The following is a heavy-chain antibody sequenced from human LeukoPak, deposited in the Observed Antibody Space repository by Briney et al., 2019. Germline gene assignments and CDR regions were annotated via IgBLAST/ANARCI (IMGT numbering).Heavy chain of an antibody. CDR1: GASISNSRDY. CDR3: ARHVEIAVAGPIEY. CDR2: IFFSGST. D-gene: IGHD6-19*01. V-gene: IGHV4-39*01. Sequence: KPSETLSLSFTVSGASISNSRDYWGWIRQPPGKGLEWIGSIFFSGSTYYNPSLKSRAAISVDSSKDQFSLKLSSVTAADTAFYYCARHVEIAVAGPIEYWGQGTLVPVSS. J-gene: IGHJ4*02.